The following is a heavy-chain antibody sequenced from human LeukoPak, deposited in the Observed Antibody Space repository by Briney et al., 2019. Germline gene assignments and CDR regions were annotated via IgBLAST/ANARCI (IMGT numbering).Heavy chain of an antibody. V-gene: IGHV4-59*01. CDR1: GGSFSGYY. J-gene: IGHJ4*02. D-gene: IGHD5-18*01. CDR2: IYSSGST. Sequence: SETLSLTCAVYGGSFSGYYWSWIRQPPGKGLEWIGYIYSSGSTNYNPSLKSRVTISVDTSKNQFSLKLSSVTAADTAVYYCARCGYSYGTGFDYWGQGTLVTVSS. CDR3: ARCGYSYGTGFDY.